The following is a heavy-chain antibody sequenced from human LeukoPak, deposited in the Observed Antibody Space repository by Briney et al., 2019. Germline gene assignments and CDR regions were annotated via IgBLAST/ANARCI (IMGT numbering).Heavy chain of an antibody. D-gene: IGHD5-12*01. CDR1: GGSISSGSYY. V-gene: IGHV4-61*02. CDR2: IYTSGST. Sequence: PSETLSLTCTVSGGSISSGSYYWSWIRQPAGKGLEWIGRIYTSGSTNYNPSLKSRVTISVDTSKNQFSLKLSSVTAPDTAVYYCARDLRGYSGYDYPPYYYYYMDVWGKGTTVTVSS. J-gene: IGHJ6*03. CDR3: ARDLRGYSGYDYPPYYYYYMDV.